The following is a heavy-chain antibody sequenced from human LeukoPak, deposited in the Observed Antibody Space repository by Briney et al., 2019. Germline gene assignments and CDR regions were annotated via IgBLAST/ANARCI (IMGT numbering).Heavy chain of an antibody. CDR3: ARASSSAPTGYYFDY. D-gene: IGHD6-6*01. Sequence: ASVKVSCKASGYTFTGYYMHWVRQPPGQGLEWMGWINTNSGGTNYAQKFQGRVTMTRDTSISTAYMELSRLRSDDTAVYYCARASSSAPTGYYFDYWGQGTLVTVSS. CDR2: INTNSGGT. V-gene: IGHV1-2*02. J-gene: IGHJ4*02. CDR1: GYTFTGYY.